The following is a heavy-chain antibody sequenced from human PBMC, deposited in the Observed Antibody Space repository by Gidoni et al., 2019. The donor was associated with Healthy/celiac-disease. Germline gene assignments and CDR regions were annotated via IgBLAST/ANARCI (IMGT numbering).Heavy chain of an antibody. CDR3: ARQYYDSSGYYGYFDY. D-gene: IGHD3-22*01. Sequence: EVQLVESGGGLVQPGGSLRLPCAASGFTVRSNYMSWVRQAPGKGLEWVSVIYSGGSTYYADSVKGRFTISRDNSKNTLYLQMNSLRAEDTAVYYCARQYYDSSGYYGYFDYWGQGTLVTVSS. J-gene: IGHJ4*02. CDR2: IYSGGST. CDR1: GFTVRSNY. V-gene: IGHV3-66*04.